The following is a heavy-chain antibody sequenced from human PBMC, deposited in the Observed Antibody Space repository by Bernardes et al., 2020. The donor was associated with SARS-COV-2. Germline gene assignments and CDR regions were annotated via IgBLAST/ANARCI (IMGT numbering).Heavy chain of an antibody. CDR3: ARDELWFGGGDGVDY. D-gene: IGHD3-10*01. CDR1: GFTFSSYG. J-gene: IGHJ4*02. Sequence: GGSLRLSCAASGFTFSSYGMHWVRQAPGKGLEWVAVIWYDGSNKYYADSVKGRFTISRDNSKNTLYLQMNSLRAEDTAVYYCARDELWFGGGDGVDYWGQGTLVTVSS. V-gene: IGHV3-33*01. CDR2: IWYDGSNK.